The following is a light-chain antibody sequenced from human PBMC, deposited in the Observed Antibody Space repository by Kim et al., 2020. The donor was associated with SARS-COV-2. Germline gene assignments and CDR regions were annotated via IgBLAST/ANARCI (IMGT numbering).Light chain of an antibody. CDR2: RNS. Sequence: GPRVTIACSGSSSNIGDNSVSWYQQFPGTAPKLLIYRNSQRPSGVPDRFSGSKSGTSASLASSGLRSEDEAEYYCATWDDSLSGWVFGGGTQLTVL. V-gene: IGLV1-47*01. CDR3: ATWDDSLSGWV. CDR1: SSNIGDNS. J-gene: IGLJ3*02.